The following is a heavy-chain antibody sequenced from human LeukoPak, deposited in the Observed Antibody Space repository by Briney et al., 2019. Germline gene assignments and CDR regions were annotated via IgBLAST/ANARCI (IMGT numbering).Heavy chain of an antibody. Sequence: GGSLRLSCAASGFSFSGFAIRWVRQATGKGLEWVGRIRSKANGYTTAYGASLKGRFTISRDDSQNTAYLQIKGLKTEDTAMYYCTRLVVGDAFDIWGQGIMVTVSS. D-gene: IGHD2-21*01. CDR2: IRSKANGYTT. CDR3: TRLVVGDAFDI. V-gene: IGHV3-73*01. J-gene: IGHJ3*02. CDR1: GFSFSGFA.